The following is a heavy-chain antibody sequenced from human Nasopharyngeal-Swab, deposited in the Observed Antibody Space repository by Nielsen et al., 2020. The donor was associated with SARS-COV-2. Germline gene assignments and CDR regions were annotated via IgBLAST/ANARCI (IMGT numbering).Heavy chain of an antibody. Sequence: SETLSLTCTVYGGSFSGYYWSWIRQPPGKGLEWIGEINHSGSTYYNPSLKSRVTISVDTSKNQFSLKLSSVTAADTAVYYCARAFSTDGAFDIWGQGTMVTVSS. CDR2: INHSGST. D-gene: IGHD2/OR15-2a*01. CDR1: GGSFSGYY. J-gene: IGHJ3*02. V-gene: IGHV4-34*01. CDR3: ARAFSTDGAFDI.